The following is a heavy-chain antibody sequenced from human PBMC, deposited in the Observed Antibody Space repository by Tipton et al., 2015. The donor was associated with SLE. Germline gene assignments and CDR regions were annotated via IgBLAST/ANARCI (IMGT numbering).Heavy chain of an antibody. D-gene: IGHD3-3*01. J-gene: IGHJ2*01. Sequence: LRLSCNVSGGSFSSGAYYWSWIRQHPGKGLEWIGYIYYSGGTYYNPSLKSRVSMSVDTSKNQFSLKLTSLTAADTAVYYCARGVDFWSGLHWYFDLWGRGTRVTVSA. V-gene: IGHV4-31*02. CDR1: GGSFSSGAYY. CDR3: ARGVDFWSGLHWYFDL. CDR2: IYYSGGT.